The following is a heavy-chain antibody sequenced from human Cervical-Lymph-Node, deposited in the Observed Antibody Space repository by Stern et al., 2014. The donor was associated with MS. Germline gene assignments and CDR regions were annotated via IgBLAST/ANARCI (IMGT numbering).Heavy chain of an antibody. V-gene: IGHV1-2*04. CDR2: INPNSGGT. J-gene: IGHJ5*02. CDR1: GYTFTGYY. D-gene: IGHD3-22*01. Sequence: MQLVESGAEVKKPGASVKVSCKASGYTFTGYYMHWVRQAPGQGLEWMGWINPNSGGTNYAQKFQGWVTMTRDTSISTAYMELSRLRSDDTAVYYCARGRSGYYFNWFDPWGQGTLVTVSS. CDR3: ARGRSGYYFNWFDP.